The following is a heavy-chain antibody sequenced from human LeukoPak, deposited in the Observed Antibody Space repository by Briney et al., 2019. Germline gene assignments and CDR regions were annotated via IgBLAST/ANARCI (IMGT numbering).Heavy chain of an antibody. J-gene: IGHJ4*02. D-gene: IGHD1-26*01. Sequence: GASVKVSCKASGYTFTGYYTHWVRQAPGQGLEWMGWHNPKRGGTNYAQKFQGRVTMTRATSITTAYMELSRLTSDDTAVYYCARDNGMGYYGGSGYFDYWGQGTLVTVSS. CDR1: GYTFTGYY. CDR3: ARDNGMGYYGGSGYFDY. CDR2: HNPKRGGT. V-gene: IGHV1-2*02.